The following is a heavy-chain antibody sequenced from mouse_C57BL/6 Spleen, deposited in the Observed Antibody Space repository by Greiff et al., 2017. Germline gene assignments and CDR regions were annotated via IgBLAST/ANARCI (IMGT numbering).Heavy chain of an antibody. J-gene: IGHJ2*01. Sequence: VQLQQSGPELVKPGASVKISCKASGYTFTDYYMNWVKQSHGKSLEWIGDINPNNGGTSYNQKFKGKATLTVDKSSSTAYMELRSLPSEDSAVYNCALDRARYSHYFENRGAGTTLSDSS. CDR1: GYTFTDYY. D-gene: IGHD3-2*02. V-gene: IGHV1-26*01. CDR2: INPNNGGT. CDR3: ALDRARYSHYFEN.